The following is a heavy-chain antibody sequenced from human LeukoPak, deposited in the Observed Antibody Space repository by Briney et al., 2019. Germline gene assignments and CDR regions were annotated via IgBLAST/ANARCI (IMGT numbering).Heavy chain of an antibody. V-gene: IGHV3-23*01. CDR3: AKDLRGPLVARPFDY. J-gene: IGHJ4*02. Sequence: GGSLRLSCAASGFTFSSYAMSWVRQAPGKGLEWVSAISGSGGSTYYADSVKGRFTISRDNSKNTLYLQMNSLRAEDTAVYYCAKDLRGPLVARPFDYWGRGTLVTVSS. D-gene: IGHD5-12*01. CDR1: GFTFSSYA. CDR2: ISGSGGST.